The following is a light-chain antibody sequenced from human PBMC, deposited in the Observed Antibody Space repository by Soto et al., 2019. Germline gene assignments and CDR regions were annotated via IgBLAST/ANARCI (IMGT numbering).Light chain of an antibody. CDR2: DAS. Sequence: EIVLTQSPGTLSLSPGERATLSCRASQSISSNYVAWYQQKPGQAPRLLIYDASSRATGIPDRFSGSGSGTDFTLTISRLEPEDFAVYYCQQYGGSPTTFGQGTRLEIK. CDR3: QQYGGSPTT. V-gene: IGKV3-20*01. CDR1: QSISSNY. J-gene: IGKJ5*01.